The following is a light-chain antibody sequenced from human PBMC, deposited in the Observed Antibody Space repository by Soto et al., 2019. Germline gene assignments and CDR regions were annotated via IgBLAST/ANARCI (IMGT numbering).Light chain of an antibody. Sequence: DIQMTQSPSTLSASVGDRVTITCRASQSISSWLAWYQQKSGKAPKLLIYKASSLQRGVPSRFSGSGSGTEFTLTISSLQPDDFATYYCQQYNGNSHTFGQGTKLEIK. V-gene: IGKV1-5*03. CDR1: QSISSW. CDR2: KAS. J-gene: IGKJ2*01. CDR3: QQYNGNSHT.